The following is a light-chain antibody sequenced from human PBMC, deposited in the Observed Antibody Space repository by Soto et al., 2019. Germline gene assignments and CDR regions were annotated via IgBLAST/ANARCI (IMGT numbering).Light chain of an antibody. J-gene: IGKJ4*01. CDR2: SAS. Sequence: QMTKTPSSLSASVGDRVTITCRASQTISSYLNWYQQKPGKAPKLLIYSASTLQSGVPSRFTGSGSGTDFTLTISSLQPEDFATYYCQQSYSAVTFGGGTKVDIK. CDR3: QQSYSAVT. CDR1: QTISSY. V-gene: IGKV1-39*01.